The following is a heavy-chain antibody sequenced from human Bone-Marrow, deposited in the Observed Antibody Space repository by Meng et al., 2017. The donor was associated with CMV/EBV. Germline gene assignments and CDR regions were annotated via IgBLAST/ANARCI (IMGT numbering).Heavy chain of an antibody. CDR3: ALLSGGHIVVVIGY. CDR2: ISAYNGNT. V-gene: IGHV1-18*01. CDR1: GYTFTSYD. D-gene: IGHD2-21*01. J-gene: IGHJ4*02. Sequence: ASVKVSCKASGYTFTSYDISWVRQAPGQGLEWMGWISAYNGNTNYAQKLQGRVTMTTDTSTSTAYMELRSLRSDDTAVYYCALLSGGHIVVVIGYWGQGTLVTVSS.